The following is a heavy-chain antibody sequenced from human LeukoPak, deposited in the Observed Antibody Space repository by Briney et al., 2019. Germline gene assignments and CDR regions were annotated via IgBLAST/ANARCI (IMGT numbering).Heavy chain of an antibody. J-gene: IGHJ4*02. CDR2: IYLSGST. CDR3: ARSYDTNFDY. D-gene: IGHD3-3*01. CDR1: GGSLRGYY. V-gene: IGHV4-59*01. Sequence: SESLSLTRTLSGGSLRGYYWSWMPEPPGKGLELIWYIYLSGSTSYQPSLKSRVTISVDRSKNQFSLKLSYVAAADSAVYYCARSYDTNFDYWGQGTLVTVSS.